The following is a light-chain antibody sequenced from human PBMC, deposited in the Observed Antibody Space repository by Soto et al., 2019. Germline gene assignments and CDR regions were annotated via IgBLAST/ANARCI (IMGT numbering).Light chain of an antibody. CDR1: QSVYSSY. CDR2: GAS. Sequence: EIVLTQSPATLSLSLGERATLSCRASQSVYSSYLAWYQQKPGQAPRLLIYGASTRATGIPARFSGSGSGTEFTLTISSLQSEDFAVYYCQQYNNWPPITFGQGTRLEIK. CDR3: QQYNNWPPIT. V-gene: IGKV3-15*01. J-gene: IGKJ5*01.